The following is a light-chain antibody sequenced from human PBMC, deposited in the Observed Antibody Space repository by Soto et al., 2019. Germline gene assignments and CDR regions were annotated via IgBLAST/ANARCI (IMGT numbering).Light chain of an antibody. CDR2: KAS. Sequence: DIQMTQSPSTLSASVGDRVTITCRASQSINNYLAWYQQKPGKAPKLLIYKASTLESGVPSRFSGSGSGTEFTLSISSLQPDDFASYYCQQYESFPRTFGQRTKVEIK. J-gene: IGKJ1*01. CDR3: QQYESFPRT. CDR1: QSINNY. V-gene: IGKV1-5*03.